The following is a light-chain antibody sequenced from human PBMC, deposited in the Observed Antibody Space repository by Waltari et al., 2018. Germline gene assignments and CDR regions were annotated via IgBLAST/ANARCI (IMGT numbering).Light chain of an antibody. J-gene: IGLJ3*02. CDR3: CSYGGYNTPWV. Sequence: QSALTQPASVSGSPGQSITISCTGTSSDVGHSNLVSWYQQPPGQAPKLIIYETTKRPSGVSNRFSGSKSGNTASLAVSGLQTEDEAEYYCCSYGGYNTPWVFGGGTKLTVL. V-gene: IGLV2-23*01. CDR2: ETT. CDR1: SSDVGHSNL.